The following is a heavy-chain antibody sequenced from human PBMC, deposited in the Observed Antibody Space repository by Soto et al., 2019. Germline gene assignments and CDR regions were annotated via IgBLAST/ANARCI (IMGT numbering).Heavy chain of an antibody. Sequence: SVKVSCKASGGSFGSSAISWVRQAPAQGLEWMGEIIPIFDKANYAQNFQGRLTITADEPTGTVFMQLSSLRSEDTAVYFCARLRRDWGDAFDLWGLGTLVTVS. D-gene: IGHD3-16*01. CDR3: ARLRRDWGDAFDL. CDR1: GGSFGSSA. CDR2: IIPIFDKA. V-gene: IGHV1-69*13. J-gene: IGHJ3*01.